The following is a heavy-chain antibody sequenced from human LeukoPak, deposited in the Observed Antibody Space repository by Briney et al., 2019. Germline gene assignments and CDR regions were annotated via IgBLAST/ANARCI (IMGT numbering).Heavy chain of an antibody. CDR3: ARAFSSSWYSVYYYYGMDV. D-gene: IGHD6-13*01. J-gene: IGHJ6*02. V-gene: IGHV1-18*01. CDR1: GYTFTSYG. CDR2: ISAYNGNT. Sequence: ASVKVSCKASGYTFTSYGISWVRQAPGQGLEWMGWISAYNGNTNYAQKLQGRVTMTTDTSTSAAYMELRSLRSDDTAVYYCARAFSSSWYSVYYYYGMDVWGQGTTVTVSS.